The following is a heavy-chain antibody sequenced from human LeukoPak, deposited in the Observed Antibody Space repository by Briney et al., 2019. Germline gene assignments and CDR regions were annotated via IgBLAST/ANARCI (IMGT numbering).Heavy chain of an antibody. CDR3: ARDIRSGWYGFDY. CDR1: GYTFTSYG. D-gene: IGHD6-19*01. Sequence: GASVKVSCKASGYTFTSYGISWVRQAPGQGLEWMGWISAYNGNTNYAQKLQGRVTMTTDTSTSTAYVELRSLRSDDTAVYYCARDIRSGWYGFDYWGQGTLVTVSS. V-gene: IGHV1-18*01. J-gene: IGHJ4*02. CDR2: ISAYNGNT.